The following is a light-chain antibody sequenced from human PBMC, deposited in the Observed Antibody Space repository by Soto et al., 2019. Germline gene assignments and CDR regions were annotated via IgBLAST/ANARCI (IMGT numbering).Light chain of an antibody. J-gene: IGLJ1*01. CDR3: KSYAGSNTYV. CDR1: KNDIGVYDF. Sequence: ALTQPPSASGSPGQSVTISCTGTKNDIGVYDFVSWYQHHPGKAPRLIIYEVVQRPSGVPDRFSGSKSGNTASLTVSGLQAADEGDYFCKSYAGSNTYVFGSGTKLTVL. V-gene: IGLV2-8*01. CDR2: EVV.